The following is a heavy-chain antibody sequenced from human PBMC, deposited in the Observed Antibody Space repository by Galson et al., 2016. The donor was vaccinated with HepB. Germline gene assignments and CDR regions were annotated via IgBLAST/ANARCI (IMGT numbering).Heavy chain of an antibody. J-gene: IGHJ4*02. V-gene: IGHV3-21*05. CDR1: GFTFSSYT. Sequence: SLRLSCAASGFTFSSYTMNWVRQAPGKGLEWVSYFSSSTGNILYPDSVKGRFTVSRDNAKNSLYLLMNGLRAEDTAVYYCARVRGDYGGTYDSWGQGTLVTVSS. D-gene: IGHD4-23*01. CDR2: FSSSTGNI. CDR3: ARVRGDYGGTYDS.